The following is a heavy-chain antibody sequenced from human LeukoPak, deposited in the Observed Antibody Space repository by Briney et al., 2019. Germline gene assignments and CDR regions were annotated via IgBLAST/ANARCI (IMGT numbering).Heavy chain of an antibody. CDR3: ARESSVGAFDI. J-gene: IGHJ3*02. CDR2: IIPILGIA. V-gene: IGHV1-46*01. Sequence: ASVKVSCKASGYTFTGYFMHWVRQAPGQGLEWMGRIIPILGIANYAQKFQGRVTMTRDTSTSTVYMELSSLRSEDTAVYYCARESSVGAFDIWGQGTMVTVSS. CDR1: GYTFTGYF. D-gene: IGHD5/OR15-5a*01.